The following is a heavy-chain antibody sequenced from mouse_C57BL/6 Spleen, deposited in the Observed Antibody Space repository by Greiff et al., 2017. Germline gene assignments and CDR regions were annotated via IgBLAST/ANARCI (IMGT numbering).Heavy chain of an antibody. J-gene: IGHJ3*01. D-gene: IGHD2-5*01. CDR1: GFTFSDYG. Sequence: DVMLVESGGGLVKPGGSLKLSCAASGFTFSDYGMHWVRQAPEKGLEWVAYISSGSSTIYYADTVKGRFTISRDNAKNTLFLQMTSLRSEDTAMYYGARGNSNVGTWFAYWGQGTLVTVSA. CDR2: ISSGSSTI. V-gene: IGHV5-17*01. CDR3: ARGNSNVGTWFAY.